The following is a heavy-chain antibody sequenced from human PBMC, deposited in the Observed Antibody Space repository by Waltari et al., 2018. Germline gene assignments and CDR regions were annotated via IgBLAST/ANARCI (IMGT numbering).Heavy chain of an antibody. CDR3: ARDLTMVQGRNYYYYYGMDV. CDR1: GGSISSSNW. V-gene: IGHV4-4*02. J-gene: IGHJ6*02. CDR2: IYHSGST. Sequence: QVQLQESGPGLVKPSGTLSLTCAVSGGSISSSNWWSWVRQPPGKGLEWIGEIYHSGSTNYNPSLKSRVTISVDKSKNQFSLKLSSVTAADTAVYYCARDLTMVQGRNYYYYYGMDVWGQGTTVTVSS. D-gene: IGHD3-10*01.